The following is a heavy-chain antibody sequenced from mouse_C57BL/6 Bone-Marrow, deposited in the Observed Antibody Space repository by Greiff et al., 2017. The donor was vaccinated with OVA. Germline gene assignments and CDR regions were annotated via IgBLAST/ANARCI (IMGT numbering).Heavy chain of an antibody. Sequence: VKLMESGAELVRPGTSVKVSCKASGYAFTNYLIEWVKQRPGQGLEWIGVINPGSGGTNYNEKFKGKATLTADKSSSTAYMQLSSLTSEDSAVYFCARSGLGYFDYWGQGTTLTVSS. CDR3: ARSGLGYFDY. CDR1: GYAFTNYL. V-gene: IGHV1-54*01. CDR2: INPGSGGT. J-gene: IGHJ2*01. D-gene: IGHD3-3*01.